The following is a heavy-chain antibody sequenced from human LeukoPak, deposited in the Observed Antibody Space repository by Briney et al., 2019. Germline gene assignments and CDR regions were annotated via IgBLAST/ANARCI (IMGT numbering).Heavy chain of an antibody. CDR2: ISWNSGSI. J-gene: IGHJ4*02. V-gene: IGHV3-9*01. CDR3: AKDLSSVPAGTWDY. D-gene: IGHD6-13*01. CDR1: GFTFDDYA. Sequence: PGRSLRLSCAASGFTFDDYAMHWVRQAPGKGLEWVSGISWNSGSIGYADSVKGRFTISRDNAKNSLYLQMNSLRAEDTALYYCAKDLSSVPAGTWDYWGQGTLVTVSS.